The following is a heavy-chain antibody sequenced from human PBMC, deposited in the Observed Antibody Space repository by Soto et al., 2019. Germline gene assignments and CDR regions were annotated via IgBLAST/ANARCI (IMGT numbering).Heavy chain of an antibody. D-gene: IGHD3-10*01. CDR2: SYYSGST. Sequence: QVQLQESGPGLVKPSQTLSLTCTVSGGSISSGGYYWSWIRQHPGKGLEWIGYSYYSGSTYYNPSLKSRVTISVDTSKNQFSLKLSSVTAADTAVYYCATMVRGATHWFDPWGQGTLVTVSS. V-gene: IGHV4-31*03. CDR3: ATMVRGATHWFDP. CDR1: GGSISSGGYY. J-gene: IGHJ5*02.